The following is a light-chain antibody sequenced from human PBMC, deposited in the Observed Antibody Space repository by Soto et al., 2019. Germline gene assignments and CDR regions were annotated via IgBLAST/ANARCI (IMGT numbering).Light chain of an antibody. CDR1: QSINSNY. Sequence: ESVLTQSPGTLSLSPGERATLSCRASQSINSNYLAGYQQKPGQAPRFIMYGASTRATGIPDRFSDSGSGTDFTLTVSRLEPEDFAVYYCQHYCGSHLITFGQGTRLKIK. V-gene: IGKV3-20*01. CDR3: QHYCGSHLIT. J-gene: IGKJ5*01. CDR2: GAS.